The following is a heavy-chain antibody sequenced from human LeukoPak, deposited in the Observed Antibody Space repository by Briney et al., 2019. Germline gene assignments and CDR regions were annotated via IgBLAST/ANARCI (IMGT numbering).Heavy chain of an antibody. V-gene: IGHV3-64D*09. CDR1: GFIFSIYV. Sequence: GGSLRLSCSASGFIFSIYVMHWVRQAPGKGLEYVSAISDSGGSTYYADSVKGRFTISRDNSKNTLYLQMSSLRAEDTAVYFCVRGYSFGPYGMDVWGQGTTVTVSS. D-gene: IGHD2-15*01. CDR2: ISDSGGST. CDR3: VRGYSFGPYGMDV. J-gene: IGHJ6*02.